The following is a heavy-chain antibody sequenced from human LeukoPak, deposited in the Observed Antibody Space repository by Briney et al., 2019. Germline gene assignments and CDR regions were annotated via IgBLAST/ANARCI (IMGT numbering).Heavy chain of an antibody. CDR1: GYTFTSYD. V-gene: IGHV1-8*03. CDR2: MNPNSGNT. Sequence: ASVKVSRKASGYTFTSYDINWVRQATGQGLEWMGWMNPNSGNTGYAQKFQGRVTITRNTSISTAYMELSSLRSEDTAVYYCASGRGITDAFDIWGQGTMVTVSS. J-gene: IGHJ3*02. D-gene: IGHD1-14*01. CDR3: ASGRGITDAFDI.